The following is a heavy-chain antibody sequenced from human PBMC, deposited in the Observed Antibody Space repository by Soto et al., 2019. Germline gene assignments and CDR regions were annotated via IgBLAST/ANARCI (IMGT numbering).Heavy chain of an antibody. CDR1: GFTFSDYG. V-gene: IGHV3-33*01. D-gene: IGHD5-18*01. Sequence: QVQLVESGGGVVQPGRSLRLSCAASGFTFSDYGMHWVRQAPGKGLEWVAVIWYDGSNKYYADSVKGRFTISRDNSKNTLYLQMNSLRAEDTAVYYCASPRGYSYAIDYWGQGTLVTVSS. CDR2: IWYDGSNK. CDR3: ASPRGYSYAIDY. J-gene: IGHJ4*02.